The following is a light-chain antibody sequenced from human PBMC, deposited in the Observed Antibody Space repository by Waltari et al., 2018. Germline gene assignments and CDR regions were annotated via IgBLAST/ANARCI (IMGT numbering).Light chain of an antibody. CDR2: DVT. J-gene: IGLJ2*01. CDR1: SGDVGGYNY. Sequence: QSALTQPASVSGPPGQSITTSCTGTSGDVGGYNYVSWHQHPPGTPPNLMFYDVTNRPSGGANRVSGSKTGNTASLTISGVQAEEEADYYCSTYTSSSTLAFGGGTKLTVL. V-gene: IGLV2-14*03. CDR3: STYTSSSTLA.